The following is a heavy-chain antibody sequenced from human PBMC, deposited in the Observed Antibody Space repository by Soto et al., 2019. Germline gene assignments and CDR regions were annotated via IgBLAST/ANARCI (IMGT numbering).Heavy chain of an antibody. Sequence: ASVKVSCKASGYTFTSYGISWVRQAPGRGLEWMGWISAYNGNTNYAQKLQGRVTMTTDTSTSTAYMELRSLRSDDTAVYYCARDQGYSSSWYRAFDIWGQGTMVTVSS. J-gene: IGHJ3*02. CDR3: ARDQGYSSSWYRAFDI. D-gene: IGHD6-13*01. CDR1: GYTFTSYG. V-gene: IGHV1-18*01. CDR2: ISAYNGNT.